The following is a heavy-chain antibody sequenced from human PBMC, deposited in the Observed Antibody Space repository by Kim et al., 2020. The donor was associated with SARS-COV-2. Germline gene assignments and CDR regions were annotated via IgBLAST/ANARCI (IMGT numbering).Heavy chain of an antibody. V-gene: IGHV3-30-3*01. CDR1: GFTFSSYA. D-gene: IGHD4-17*01. CDR3: ARDKRRGRTVTTSGWYFDL. Sequence: GGSLRLSCAASGFTFSSYAMHWVRQAPGKGLEWVAVISYDGSNKYYADSVKGRFTISRDNSKNTLYLQMNSLRAEDTAMYYCARDKRRGRTVTTSGWYFDLWGRGTLVTVSS. CDR2: ISYDGSNK. J-gene: IGHJ2*01.